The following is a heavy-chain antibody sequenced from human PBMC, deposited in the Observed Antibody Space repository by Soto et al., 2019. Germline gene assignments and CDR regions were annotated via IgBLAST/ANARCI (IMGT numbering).Heavy chain of an antibody. D-gene: IGHD6-19*01. CDR1: GFTFSNYA. J-gene: IGHJ3*02. CDR2: LSYDGSNK. V-gene: IGHV3-30-3*01. Sequence: GGSLRLSCAACGFTFSNYAMHWVRQAPGKGLEWVAVLSYDGSNKYYADSVKGRFTISRDNSKNTLYLQMNSLRAEDTAVYYCARGQWLGFDIWGQGTMVTVSS. CDR3: ARGQWLGFDI.